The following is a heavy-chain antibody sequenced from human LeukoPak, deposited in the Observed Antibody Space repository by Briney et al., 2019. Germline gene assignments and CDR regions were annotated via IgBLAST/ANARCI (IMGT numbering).Heavy chain of an antibody. CDR1: GYTFTSNY. J-gene: IGHJ4*02. CDR3: AMSPDGSGYDLDY. D-gene: IGHD3-22*01. V-gene: IGHV1-46*01. Sequence: ASVKVSCKAFGYTFTSNYMHWVRQAPGQGLEWMGIINPSGGSTSYAQKFQGRVTMTRDMSTSTVYMELSSLRSEDTAVYYCAMSPDGSGYDLDYWGQGTLVTVSS. CDR2: INPSGGST.